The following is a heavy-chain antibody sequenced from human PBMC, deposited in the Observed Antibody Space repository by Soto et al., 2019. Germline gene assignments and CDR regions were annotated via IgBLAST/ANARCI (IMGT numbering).Heavy chain of an antibody. CDR1: GFKFRNYA. D-gene: IGHD3-16*01. CDR3: VTGRRAGGNCAFYFDF. CDR2: ISATGGGT. J-gene: IGHJ4*02. V-gene: IGHV3-23*01. Sequence: HPGGSRRLSCPASGFKFRNYAMSWVRQAPGKGVEWVSLISATGGGTYYADSVKGRFTISRDNSHNTLYLQVHSLTAEDTAVYYCVTGRRAGGNCAFYFDFWGQGARVTGLL.